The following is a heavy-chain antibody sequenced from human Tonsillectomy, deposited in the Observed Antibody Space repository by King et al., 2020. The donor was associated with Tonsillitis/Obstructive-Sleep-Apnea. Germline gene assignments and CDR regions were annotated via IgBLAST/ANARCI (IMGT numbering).Heavy chain of an antibody. CDR1: GGSISSSSYY. Sequence: QLQESGPGLVKPSETLSLTCTVSGGSISSSSYYWGWIRQPPGKGLEWIGSIYYSGSTYYNPSLKSRVTISVDTSKNQFSLKLSSVTAADTAVYYCARHIVVVVTASRTYAFDYWGQGTLVTVSS. V-gene: IGHV4-39*01. CDR2: IYYSGST. CDR3: ARHIVVVVTASRTYAFDY. D-gene: IGHD2-21*02. J-gene: IGHJ4*02.